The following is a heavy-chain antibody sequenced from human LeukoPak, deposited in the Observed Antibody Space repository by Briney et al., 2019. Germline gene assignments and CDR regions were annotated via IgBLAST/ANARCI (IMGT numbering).Heavy chain of an antibody. CDR3: ARPTWSYNAFDI. D-gene: IGHD2-15*01. CDR2: ISSSSTYI. Sequence: GGSLRLSCTASGFTFNNYKLNWVRQAPGKGLEWVSSISSSSTYIYYADSVKGRFTVSRDNAKSSVYLQMNSLRSEDTAVYYCARPTWSYNAFDIWGRGTLVTVSS. V-gene: IGHV3-21*01. CDR1: GFTFNNYK. J-gene: IGHJ3*02.